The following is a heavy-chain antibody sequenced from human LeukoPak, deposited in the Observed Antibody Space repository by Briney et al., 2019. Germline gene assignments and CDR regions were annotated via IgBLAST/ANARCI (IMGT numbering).Heavy chain of an antibody. CDR1: GGSISSSSYY. CDR2: IYYSGST. J-gene: IGHJ6*03. V-gene: IGHV4-39*01. D-gene: IGHD6-13*01. Sequence: SETLSLTCTVSGGSISSSSYYWGWIRQPPGKGLEWIGSIYYSGSTYYNPSLKSRVTISVDTSKNQFSLKLSSVTAADTAVYYCARVVSSSWEYYYYMDVWGKGTTVTISS. CDR3: ARVVSSSWEYYYYMDV.